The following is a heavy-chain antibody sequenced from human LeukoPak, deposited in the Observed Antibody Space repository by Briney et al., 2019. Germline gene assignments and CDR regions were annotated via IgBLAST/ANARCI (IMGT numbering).Heavy chain of an antibody. CDR1: GFTFDDYA. V-gene: IGHV3-43D*03. CDR2: ISWDGGST. CDR3: AKTGYSSGWYPDY. J-gene: IGHJ4*02. Sequence: GGSLRLSCAASGFTFDDYAMHWVRQAPGKGLEWVSLISWDGGSTYYADSVKGRFTISRDNSKNSLYLQMNSLRAEDTALYYCAKTGYSSGWYPDYWGQGTLVTVSS. D-gene: IGHD6-19*01.